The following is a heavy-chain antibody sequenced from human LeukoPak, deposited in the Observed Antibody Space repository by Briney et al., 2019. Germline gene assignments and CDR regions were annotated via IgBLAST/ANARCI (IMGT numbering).Heavy chain of an antibody. CDR3: TRAYSHTLWFFDL. V-gene: IGHV4-61*01. CDR1: SDSISSDSISSYY. CDR2: IYYSGST. Sequence: SETLSLTCTVSSDSISSDSISSYYWSWIRQPPGKGLEWIGFIYYSGSTNYNPSLRSRVTMSMDTSKNQFSLKLASVTASDTAVYYCTRAYSHTLWFFDLWGRGTLVTVSS. D-gene: IGHD5-18*01. J-gene: IGHJ2*01.